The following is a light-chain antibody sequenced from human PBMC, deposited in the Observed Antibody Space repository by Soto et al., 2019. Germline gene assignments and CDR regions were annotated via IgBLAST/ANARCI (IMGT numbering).Light chain of an antibody. Sequence: DIQMTQSPSSLSASVGDRVTITCRASQSIATYLNWYQQKPGRAPKLLIYSASTLQTGVPSRFSGDGSGTDFTLTISSLHPEDFATYYCQEIHSPPRTFGQGTRVEFK. CDR2: SAS. CDR1: QSIATY. CDR3: QEIHSPPRT. J-gene: IGKJ2*02. V-gene: IGKV1-39*01.